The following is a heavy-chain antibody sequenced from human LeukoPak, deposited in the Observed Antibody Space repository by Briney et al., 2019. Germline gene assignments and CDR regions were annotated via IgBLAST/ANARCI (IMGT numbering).Heavy chain of an antibody. Sequence: GGSLRLSCAASGFTFSDYYMSWSRQAPGKGLEWVSYISTSSSHTKYADSVKGRFTISRDNAKNSLYLQMNSLRAEDTAVYYCAKDYYGDLYYFDYWGQGTLVTVSS. CDR1: GFTFSDYY. V-gene: IGHV3-11*05. CDR3: AKDYYGDLYYFDY. J-gene: IGHJ4*02. D-gene: IGHD4-17*01. CDR2: ISTSSSHT.